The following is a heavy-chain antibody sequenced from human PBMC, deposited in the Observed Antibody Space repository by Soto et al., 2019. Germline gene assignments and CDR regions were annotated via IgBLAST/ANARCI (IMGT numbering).Heavy chain of an antibody. V-gene: IGHV1-46*03. CDR1: GYTFTSYY. Sequence: QVQLVQSGAEVKKPGASVKVSCKASGYTFTSYYMHWVRQAPGQGLEWMGIINPSGGSTSYAQKFPGRVPMTRATSTSTVYTELSSLSSEATAVYSFARVAVAPWSYSLWFHPWGQRTRVTVSS. J-gene: IGHJ5*02. D-gene: IGHD3-10*01. CDR3: ARVAVAPWSYSLWFHP. CDR2: INPSGGST.